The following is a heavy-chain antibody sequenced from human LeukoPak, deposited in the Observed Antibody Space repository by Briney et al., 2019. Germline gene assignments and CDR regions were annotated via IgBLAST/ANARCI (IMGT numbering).Heavy chain of an antibody. D-gene: IGHD3-16*01. CDR3: AKKGTFGGVLYYFDY. CDR2: ISGSGAGA. J-gene: IGHJ4*02. Sequence: GGSLRLSCAASGFTFYNYAMTWVRQAPGKGLEWVSTISGSGAGAYYADSVKGRFTISRDSSRNTLYLQMNSLRAEDTAMYYCAKKGTFGGVLYYFDYWGQGNLVTVSS. V-gene: IGHV3-23*01. CDR1: GFTFYNYA.